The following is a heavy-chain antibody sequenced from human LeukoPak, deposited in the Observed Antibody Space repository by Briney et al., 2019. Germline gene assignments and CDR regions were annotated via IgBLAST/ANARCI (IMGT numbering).Heavy chain of an antibody. D-gene: IGHD3-3*01. CDR3: AIVDFTREAFDI. CDR2: FDPEDGEA. Sequence: ASVKVSCKVSGHTLTESSMHWVRQAPGKGLEWVGGFDPEDGEAVYAQMFQGRVTMTEDTSTDTAYMELNSLRSEDTAVYFCAIVDFTREAFDIWGQGTKVTVSS. CDR1: GHTLTESS. V-gene: IGHV1-24*01. J-gene: IGHJ3*02.